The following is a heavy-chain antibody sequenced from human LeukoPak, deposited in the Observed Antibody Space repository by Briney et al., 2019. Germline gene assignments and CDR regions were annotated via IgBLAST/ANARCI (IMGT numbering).Heavy chain of an antibody. CDR1: GGTFSSYA. CDR2: IIPIFGTA. D-gene: IGHD4-17*01. CDR3: AGDYGDYVFDY. V-gene: IGHV1-69*13. J-gene: IGHJ4*02. Sequence: SVKVSCKASGGTFSSYAISWVRQAPGQGLEWMGGIIPIFGTANYAQKFQGRVTITADESTSTAYMELSGLRSEDTAVYYCAGDYGDYVFDYWGQGTLVTVSS.